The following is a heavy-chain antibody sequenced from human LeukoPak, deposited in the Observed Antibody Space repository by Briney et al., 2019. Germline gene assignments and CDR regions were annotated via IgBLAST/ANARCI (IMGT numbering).Heavy chain of an antibody. D-gene: IGHD3-3*01. Sequence: KSSETLSLTCTVSGGSISSSSYYWGWIRQPPGRGLEWIGSIYYSGSTYYNPSLKSRVTISVDTSKNQFSLKLSSVTAADTAVYYCARGIAPFGYDFWSGRAPYYFDYWGQGTLVTVSS. J-gene: IGHJ4*02. CDR1: GGSISSSSYY. CDR3: ARGIAPFGYDFWSGRAPYYFDY. CDR2: IYYSGST. V-gene: IGHV4-39*07.